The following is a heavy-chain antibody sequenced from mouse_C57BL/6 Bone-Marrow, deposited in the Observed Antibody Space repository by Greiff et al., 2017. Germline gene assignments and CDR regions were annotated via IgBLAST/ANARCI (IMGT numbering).Heavy chain of an antibody. CDR2: INPNNGGT. CDR3: AVVDY. Sequence: EVQLQQSGPELVKPGASVKISCKASGYTFTDSYMNWVKQSHGKSLEWIGDINPNNGGTSYNQKFKGKTTLTVDKSSSPAYMALRSLTSEAAAFYYCAVVDYWGQGTSVTVSS. CDR1: GYTFTDSY. V-gene: IGHV1-26*01. J-gene: IGHJ4*01.